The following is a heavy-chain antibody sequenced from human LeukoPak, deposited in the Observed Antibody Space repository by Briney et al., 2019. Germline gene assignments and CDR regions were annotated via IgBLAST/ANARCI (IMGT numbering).Heavy chain of an antibody. CDR3: ARTYSGRSFPGPNWFDP. D-gene: IGHD2-15*01. CDR2: ISSSSSYI. V-gene: IGHV3-21*01. CDR1: GFTFSSYS. J-gene: IGHJ5*02. Sequence: GGSLRLSCAASGFTFSSYSMNWVRQAPGKGLEWVSSISSSSSYIYYADSVKGRFTISRDNAKNSLYLQMNSLRAEDTAVYYCARTYSGRSFPGPNWFDPWGQGTLVTVSS.